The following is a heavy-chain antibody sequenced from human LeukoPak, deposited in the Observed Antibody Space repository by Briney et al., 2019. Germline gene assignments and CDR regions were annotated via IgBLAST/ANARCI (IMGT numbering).Heavy chain of an antibody. D-gene: IGHD2-15*01. Sequence: ASVKVSCKASGYTFTSYYMHWVRKAPGQGLEWMGIINPSGGSTSYAQKFQGRVTMTRDMSTSTVYMELSSLRSEDTAVYYCARDAADEHYFDYWGQGTLVTVSS. J-gene: IGHJ4*02. CDR3: ARDAADEHYFDY. CDR1: GYTFTSYY. V-gene: IGHV1-46*01. CDR2: INPSGGST.